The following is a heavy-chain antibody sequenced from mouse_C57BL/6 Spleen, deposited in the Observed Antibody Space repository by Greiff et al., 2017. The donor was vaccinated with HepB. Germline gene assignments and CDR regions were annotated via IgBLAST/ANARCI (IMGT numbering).Heavy chain of an antibody. V-gene: IGHV2-2*01. CDR3: ARKGYYGSSGYWYFDV. CDR1: GFSFTSYG. CDR2: IWSGGST. Sequence: VKLQESGPGLVQPSQRLSITCTVSGFSFTSYGVHWVRQSPGKGLEWLGVIWSGGSTDYNAAFISRLSISKDNSKSQVFFKMNSLQADDTAIYYCARKGYYGSSGYWYFDVWGTGTTVTVSS. D-gene: IGHD1-1*01. J-gene: IGHJ1*03.